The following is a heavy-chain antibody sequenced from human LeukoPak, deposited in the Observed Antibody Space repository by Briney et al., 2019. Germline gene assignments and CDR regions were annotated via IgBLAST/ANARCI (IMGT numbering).Heavy chain of an antibody. CDR3: ARDGGDYFDY. Sequence: SGRSLRLSCAASGFTFSSFEMNWVRQAPGKGQEWVSYISSSGSTIYYADSVKGRFTISRDNAKNSLYMQMNSLRAEDTAVYYCARDGGDYFDYWGQGTLVTVSS. D-gene: IGHD2-21*01. V-gene: IGHV3-48*03. CDR2: ISSSGSTI. J-gene: IGHJ4*02. CDR1: GFTFSSFE.